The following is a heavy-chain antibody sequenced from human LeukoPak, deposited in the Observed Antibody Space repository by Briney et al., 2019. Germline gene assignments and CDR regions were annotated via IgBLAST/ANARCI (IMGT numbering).Heavy chain of an antibody. CDR3: AREVGSSRAFDI. CDR2: FDRGRDGK. CDR1: GFSFSDYY. Sequence: PGGSLRLSCAVSGFSFSDYYMAWIRQTPGQGRQRVSFFDRGRDGKAHADSVKGRFTISRDNDKNSLYLLMNSLTAEDTAVYYCAREVGSSRAFDIWGQGTMVTVSS. V-gene: IGHV3-11*05. J-gene: IGHJ3*02. D-gene: IGHD2-15*01.